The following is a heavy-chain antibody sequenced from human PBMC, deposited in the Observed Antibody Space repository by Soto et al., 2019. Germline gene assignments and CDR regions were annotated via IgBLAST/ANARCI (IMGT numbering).Heavy chain of an antibody. J-gene: IGHJ6*03. CDR1: GFTFSSNY. CDR3: ARVPKRPPYYYYMDV. V-gene: IGHV3-66*01. CDR2: IYSGGST. Sequence: GGSLRLSCAASGFTFSSNYMSWVRQAPGKGLEWVSVIYSGGSTYYADSVEGRFTISRDNSKNTLYLQMNSLRAEDTAVYYCARVPKRPPYYYYMDVWGKGTPVTVSS.